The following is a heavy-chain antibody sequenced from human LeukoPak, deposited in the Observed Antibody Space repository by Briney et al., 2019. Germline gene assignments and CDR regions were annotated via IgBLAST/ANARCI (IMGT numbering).Heavy chain of an antibody. J-gene: IGHJ2*01. CDR2: IYYSGST. V-gene: IGHV4-61*01. D-gene: IGHD4-23*01. CDR3: ARARYGGNSEGYFDL. Sequence: SETLSLTCTVSGGSVSSGSYYWSWIRRPPGKGLEWIAFIYYSGSTKYNPSLKSRVTISVDTSKNQFSLKLSSVTAADTAVYYCARARYGGNSEGYFDLWGRGTLVTVFS. CDR1: GGSVSSGSYY.